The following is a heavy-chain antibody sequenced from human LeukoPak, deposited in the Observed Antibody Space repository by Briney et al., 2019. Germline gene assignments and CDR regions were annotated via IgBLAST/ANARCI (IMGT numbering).Heavy chain of an antibody. D-gene: IGHD5-24*01. CDR2: IPYDGSNK. Sequence: GGSLRLSCAASGFTFSSYAMQWVRHARGKGLEWVAVIPYDGSNKYYADSVKGRFTISRDNSKNTLYLQMNSLGAEDTAVYYCAREEARDGYNLFDYWGRGTLVTVSS. J-gene: IGHJ4*02. CDR1: GFTFSSYA. CDR3: AREEARDGYNLFDY. V-gene: IGHV3-30-3*01.